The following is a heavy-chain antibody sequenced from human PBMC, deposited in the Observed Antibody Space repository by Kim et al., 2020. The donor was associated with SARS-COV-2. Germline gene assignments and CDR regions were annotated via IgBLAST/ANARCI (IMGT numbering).Heavy chain of an antibody. D-gene: IGHD6-13*01. Sequence: ADSVKGGCTISRDNSKNSLYLQMNSLRTEDTDLYYCAKDVDSSSWLWFDPWGQGALVTVAS. CDR3: AKDVDSSSWLWFDP. V-gene: IGHV3-43*01. J-gene: IGHJ5*02.